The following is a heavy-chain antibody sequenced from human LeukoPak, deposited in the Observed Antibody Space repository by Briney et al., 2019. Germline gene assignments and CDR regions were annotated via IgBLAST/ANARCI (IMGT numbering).Heavy chain of an antibody. CDR2: ISSVVSGK. Sequence: GGSLRLSCAPSGLTFSKYETNWVPQAPGKGLECGSYISSVVSGKDYADSVKGRFTTSRDNAKNSLYLQMNSPRAEDTAVYYCGRDLRGYQDYWGQGTLVTVSS. V-gene: IGHV3-48*03. CDR3: GRDLRGYQDY. CDR1: GLTFSKYE. J-gene: IGHJ4*02. D-gene: IGHD2-2*01.